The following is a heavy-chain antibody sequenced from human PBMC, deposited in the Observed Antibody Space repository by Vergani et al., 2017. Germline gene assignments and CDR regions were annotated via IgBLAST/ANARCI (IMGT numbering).Heavy chain of an antibody. CDR2: ISSSSSYT. Sequence: QVQLVESGGGLVKPGGSLRLSCAASGFTFSDYYMSWIRQAPGKGLEWVSYISSSSSYTNYADSVKGRFTISRDNAKNSLYLQMNSLRAEDTAVYYCARVSSGGSGWSYWYFDLWGRGTLVTVSS. D-gene: IGHD6-19*01. CDR3: ARVSSGGSGWSYWYFDL. V-gene: IGHV3-11*05. CDR1: GFTFSDYY. J-gene: IGHJ2*01.